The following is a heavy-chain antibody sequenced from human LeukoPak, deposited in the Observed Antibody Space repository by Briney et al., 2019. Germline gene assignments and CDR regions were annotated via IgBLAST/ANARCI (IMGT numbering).Heavy chain of an antibody. Sequence: PGGSLRLSCAASGFTFDDYAMHWVRQAPGKGLEWVSGISWNSGSIGYADSVKGRFTISRDNAKNSLYLQMNSLRAEDTALYYCAKDLAVAGPYYFDYWGQGTLVTVSS. CDR1: GFTFDDYA. V-gene: IGHV3-9*01. J-gene: IGHJ4*02. CDR3: AKDLAVAGPYYFDY. D-gene: IGHD6-19*01. CDR2: ISWNSGSI.